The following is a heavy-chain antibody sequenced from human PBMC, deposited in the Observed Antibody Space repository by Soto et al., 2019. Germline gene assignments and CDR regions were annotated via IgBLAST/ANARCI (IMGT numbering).Heavy chain of an antibody. CDR2: IYYSGST. V-gene: IGHV4-59*01. Sequence: SETLSLTCTVSGGSISSYYWSWIRQPPGKGLEWIGYIYYSGSTNYNPSLKSRVTISVDTFKNQFSLKLSSVTAADTAVYYCARALSTHIAVAGMGYFDSWGPGTLVTVSS. CDR1: GGSISSYY. J-gene: IGHJ4*02. CDR3: ARALSTHIAVAGMGYFDS. D-gene: IGHD6-19*01.